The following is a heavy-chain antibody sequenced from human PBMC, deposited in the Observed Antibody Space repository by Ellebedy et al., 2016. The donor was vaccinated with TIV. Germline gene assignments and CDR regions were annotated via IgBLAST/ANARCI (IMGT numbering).Heavy chain of an antibody. J-gene: IGHJ4*02. Sequence: GESLKISCAASGFTFSSFWMTWVRQAPGKGLEWVANIKYDSSETYYADSVKGRFTVSRDNAKNSLNLQMNSLRDEDTAVYYCVREVFGNSAPPFLDYWGQGTVVTVSS. CDR2: IKYDSSET. CDR1: GFTFSSFW. V-gene: IGHV3-7*04. CDR3: VREVFGNSAPPFLDY. D-gene: IGHD4-23*01.